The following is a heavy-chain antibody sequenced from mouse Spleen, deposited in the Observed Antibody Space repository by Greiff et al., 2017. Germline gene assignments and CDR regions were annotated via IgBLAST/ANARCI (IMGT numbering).Heavy chain of an antibody. Sequence: EVKLVESGGGLVQPKGSLKLSCAASGFSFNTYAMNWVRQAPGKGLEWVARIRSKSNNYATYYADSVKDRFTISRDDSESMLYLQMNNLKTEDTAMYYCVRHGGVRRRYYAMDYWGQGTSVTVSS. CDR3: VRHGGVRRRYYAMDY. J-gene: IGHJ4*01. CDR1: GFSFNTYA. D-gene: IGHD2-14*01. CDR2: IRSKSNNYAT. V-gene: IGHV10-1*01.